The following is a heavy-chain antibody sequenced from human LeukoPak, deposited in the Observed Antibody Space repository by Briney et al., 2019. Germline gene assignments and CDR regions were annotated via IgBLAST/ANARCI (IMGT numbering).Heavy chain of an antibody. V-gene: IGHV1-69*04. D-gene: IGHD3-22*01. Sequence: GASVKVSCKASGGTFSSYAISWVRQAPGQGLEWMGRIIPILGIANYAQKFQGRVTITADKSTSTAYMELSGLRSEDTAVYYCARDHYYDSSGYTNAFDYWGQGTLVTVSS. CDR1: GGTFSSYA. J-gene: IGHJ4*02. CDR2: IIPILGIA. CDR3: ARDHYYDSSGYTNAFDY.